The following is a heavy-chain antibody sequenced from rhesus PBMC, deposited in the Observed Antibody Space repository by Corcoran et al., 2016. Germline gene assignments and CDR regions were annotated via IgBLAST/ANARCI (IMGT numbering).Heavy chain of an antibody. V-gene: IGHV4S18*01. J-gene: IGHJ3*01. CDR3: ARHVAFDF. Sequence: QVQLQESGPGLVKPSETLSLTCAVSGGSISSSNWLSWIRQSPGKGLEWIGYIYGGTACTSYSPTLTSPVTISTATTKNQFSLKLSSVTAADTAVYYCARHVAFDFWGQGLRVTVSS. CDR2: IYGGTACT. CDR1: GGSISSSNW.